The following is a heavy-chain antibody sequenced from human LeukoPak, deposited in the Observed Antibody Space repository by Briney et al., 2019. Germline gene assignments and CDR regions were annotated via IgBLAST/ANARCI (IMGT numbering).Heavy chain of an antibody. Sequence: GGSLRLSCAASGFTVSSNYMSWVRQAPGKGLEWVSVLYIGGRTYYADSATGRFTSSRDNTTNSLYLQMNSLRAEDTAVYYCARGRHDYGDYDYWGQGTRVTVSS. V-gene: IGHV3-66*01. CDR3: ARGRHDYGDYDY. CDR2: LYIGGRT. CDR1: GFTVSSNY. D-gene: IGHD4-17*01. J-gene: IGHJ4*02.